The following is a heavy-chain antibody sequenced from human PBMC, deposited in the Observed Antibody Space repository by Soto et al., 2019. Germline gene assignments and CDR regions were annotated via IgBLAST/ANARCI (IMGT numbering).Heavy chain of an antibody. D-gene: IGHD3-22*01. Sequence: SETLSLTCTVSGGSISSGGYYWIWIRQHPGKGLEWIGYIYYSGSTYYNPSLKSRVTISVDTSKNQFSLKLSSVTAADTAVYYCAREGFYYDSSGHYFDYWGQGTLVTVSS. CDR3: AREGFYYDSSGHYFDY. J-gene: IGHJ4*02. CDR1: GGSISSGGYY. CDR2: IYYSGST. V-gene: IGHV4-31*03.